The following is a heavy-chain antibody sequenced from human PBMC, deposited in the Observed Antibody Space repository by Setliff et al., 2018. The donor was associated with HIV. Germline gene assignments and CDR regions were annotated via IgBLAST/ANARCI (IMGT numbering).Heavy chain of an antibody. CDR3: ARYFHVLGYCSADSCPYDASDV. CDR2: IISILGTP. CDR1: GGTFSAYA. V-gene: IGHV1-69*04. D-gene: IGHD2-15*01. Sequence: SVKVSCKASGGTFSAYAVNWVRQAPGQGLEWMGRIISILGTPNYSHKFQGRVTITADKSTTTTYMELSSLRSDDTAIYYCARYFHVLGYCSADSCPYDASDVWGQGTMVTVSS. J-gene: IGHJ3*01.